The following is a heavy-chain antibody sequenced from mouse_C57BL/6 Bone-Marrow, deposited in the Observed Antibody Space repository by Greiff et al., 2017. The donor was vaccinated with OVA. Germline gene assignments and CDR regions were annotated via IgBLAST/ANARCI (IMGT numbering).Heavy chain of an antibody. V-gene: IGHV5-12*01. J-gene: IGHJ1*03. CDR3: ARHYYGSSRHWYFDV. CDR1: GFTFSDYY. D-gene: IGHD1-1*01. Sequence: EVMLVESGGGLVQPGGSLKLSCAASGFTFSDYYMYWVRQTPEKRLEWVAYISNGGGSTYYPDTVKGRFTISRDNAKNTLYLQMSRLKSEDTAMYYCARHYYGSSRHWYFDVWGTGTTVTVSS. CDR2: ISNGGGST.